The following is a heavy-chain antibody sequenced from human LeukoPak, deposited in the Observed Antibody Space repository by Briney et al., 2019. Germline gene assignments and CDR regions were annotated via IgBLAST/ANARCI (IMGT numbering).Heavy chain of an antibody. J-gene: IGHJ6*02. CDR1: GFTFSSAW. Sequence: GGSLRLSCAASGFTFSSAWMNWVRQAPGRGLEWVGRIKGQTEGGATDSATSVKGRFTISRDNSKNTLYLQMNNLNTEDTAVYHCTAPKLVLYGLDVWGQGTTVIVSS. V-gene: IGHV3-15*07. D-gene: IGHD1-1*01. CDR3: TAPKLVLYGLDV. CDR2: IKGQTEGGAT.